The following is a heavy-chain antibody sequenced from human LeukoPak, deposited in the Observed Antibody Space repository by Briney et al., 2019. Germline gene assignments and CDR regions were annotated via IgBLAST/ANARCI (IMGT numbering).Heavy chain of an antibody. Sequence: SETLSLTCAVYGGPFNGYYWSWIRQPPAKGLKWIGEINHSGSANYNPSLKSRVTISVDMSKNQFSLKLNSVTAADTAVYYCARARGDYYDSSGYYSAFDYWGQGTLVTVSS. V-gene: IGHV4-34*01. J-gene: IGHJ4*02. CDR3: ARARGDYYDSSGYYSAFDY. CDR2: INHSGSA. D-gene: IGHD3-22*01. CDR1: GGPFNGYY.